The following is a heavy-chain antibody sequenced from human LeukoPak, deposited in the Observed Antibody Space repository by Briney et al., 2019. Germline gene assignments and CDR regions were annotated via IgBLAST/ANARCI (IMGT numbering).Heavy chain of an antibody. J-gene: IGHJ5*02. CDR3: AREVGYAGGFDP. CDR2: IYYSGST. D-gene: IGHD5-12*01. V-gene: IGHV4-39*07. Sequence: PSETLSLTCTVSGGSISSNSYYWGWIRQPPGKGLEWIGSIYYSGSTYYKPSLKSRVTISVDTSKNQFSLKLSSVTAADTAVYYCAREVGYAGGFDPWGQGTLVTVSS. CDR1: GGSISSNSYY.